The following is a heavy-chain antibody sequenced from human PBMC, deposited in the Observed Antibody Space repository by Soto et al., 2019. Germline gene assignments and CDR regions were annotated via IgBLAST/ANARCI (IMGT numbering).Heavy chain of an antibody. D-gene: IGHD5-18*01. CDR2: IIPIFGTA. CDR1: GGTFSSYA. V-gene: IGHV1-69*13. Sequence: AVKVSCKSSGGTFSSYAISWVRQAPGQGLEWMGGIIPIFGTANYAQKFQGRVTITADESTSTAYMELSSLRSEDTAVYYCATRDGYNENYGMDVWGQGATVTV. CDR3: ATRDGYNENYGMDV. J-gene: IGHJ6*02.